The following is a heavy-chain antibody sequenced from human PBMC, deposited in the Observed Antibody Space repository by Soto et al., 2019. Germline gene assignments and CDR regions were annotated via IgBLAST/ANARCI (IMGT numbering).Heavy chain of an antibody. CDR3: ARDIPATAMAVDY. CDR2: INPNSGGT. CDR1: GYTFTGYY. J-gene: IGHJ4*01. Sequence: ASVKVSCKASGYTFTGYYMHWVRQAPGQGLEWMGWINPNSGGTNYAQKFQGRVTMTRDTSISTAYMELSRLRSDDTAVYYCARDIPATAMAVDYWGQGTLVTVSS. D-gene: IGHD2-2*01. V-gene: IGHV1-2*02.